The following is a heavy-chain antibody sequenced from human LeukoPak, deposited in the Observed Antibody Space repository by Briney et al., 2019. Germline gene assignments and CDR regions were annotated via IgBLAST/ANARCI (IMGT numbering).Heavy chain of an antibody. D-gene: IGHD6-19*01. CDR1: GGSISSGNW. V-gene: IGHV4-4*02. CDR2: IYHSGST. CDR3: ARYDVGWYYFDY. J-gene: IGHJ4*02. Sequence: SETLSLTCVVSGGSISSGNWWSWVRQPPEKGLEWIGEIYHSGSTNYNPSLKSRVTISVDKSKNQFSLKLSSVTAADTAVYYCARYDVGWYYFDYWGQGTLVTVSS.